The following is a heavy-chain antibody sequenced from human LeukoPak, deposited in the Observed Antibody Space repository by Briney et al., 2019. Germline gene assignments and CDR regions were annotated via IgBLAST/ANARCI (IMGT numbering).Heavy chain of an antibody. CDR1: GFTFSSYN. Sequence: GGSLRLSCAASGFTFSSYNMNWVRQAPGKGLEWVSYISSGSSTIYYADSVKGRFTISRDNAMNTLYLQMNNLRDEDTAVYYCARILEGDDYWGLGTLVTVSS. J-gene: IGHJ4*02. D-gene: IGHD3-16*01. CDR3: ARILEGDDY. V-gene: IGHV3-48*02. CDR2: ISSGSSTI.